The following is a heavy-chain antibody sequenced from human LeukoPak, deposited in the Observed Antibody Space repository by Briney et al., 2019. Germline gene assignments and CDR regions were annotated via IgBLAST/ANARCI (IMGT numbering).Heavy chain of an antibody. V-gene: IGHV4-59*01. J-gene: IGHJ4*02. CDR1: GGSISSYY. CDR2: IYYSGST. CDR3: ARVIAYQPLPWAY. D-gene: IGHD2-2*01. Sequence: PSETLSLTCAVSGGSISSYYWSWIRQPPGKGLEWIGYIYYSGSTNYNPYLKSRVTMSVDTSKNQFSLKLSSVIAADTAVYYCARVIAYQPLPWAYWGQGTLVTVSS.